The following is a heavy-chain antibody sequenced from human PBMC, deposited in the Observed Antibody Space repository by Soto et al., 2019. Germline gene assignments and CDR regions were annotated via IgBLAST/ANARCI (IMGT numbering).Heavy chain of an antibody. J-gene: IGHJ4*02. V-gene: IGHV1-18*01. Sequence: QVKLVQSGAEVKNPGASVKVSCKASVYTFASYTISWMRQAPGPVIDWMLGISAYNVNTNYAQKLQGRVTMTTDTSTITSYLALRSLISDDTAVYYCARDPPPPDYCCQGTLVTVSS. CDR1: VYTFASYT. CDR2: ISAYNVNT. CDR3: ARDPPPPDY.